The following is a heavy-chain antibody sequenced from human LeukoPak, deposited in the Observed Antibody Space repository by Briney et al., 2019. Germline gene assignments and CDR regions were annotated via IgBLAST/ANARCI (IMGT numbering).Heavy chain of an antibody. V-gene: IGHV1-69*13. Sequence: SVKVSCKASVGTFSSYAISWVRQAPGQGLEWMGGIIPIFGTANYAQKFQGRVTITADESTSTAYMELSSLRSEDTAVYYCARDLTGHYDFWSGYSSYYYYMDVWGKGTTVTVSS. CDR3: ARDLTGHYDFWSGYSSYYYYMDV. J-gene: IGHJ6*03. CDR1: VGTFSSYA. CDR2: IIPIFGTA. D-gene: IGHD3-3*01.